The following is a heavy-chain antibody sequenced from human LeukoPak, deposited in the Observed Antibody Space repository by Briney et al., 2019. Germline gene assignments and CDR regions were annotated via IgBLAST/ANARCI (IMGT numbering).Heavy chain of an antibody. CDR1: GFTFSDDY. CDR2: ISSTGASM. Sequence: GGSLRLSCTASGFTFSDDYMTYIRQTPGKGLEWLSYISSTGASMYYADSVKGRFTISRDNGKNSLSLQMNSLRAEDTAVYYCARVLSSGYSPFDYWGQGILVTVSS. J-gene: IGHJ4*02. D-gene: IGHD3-22*01. CDR3: ARVLSSGYSPFDY. V-gene: IGHV3-11*01.